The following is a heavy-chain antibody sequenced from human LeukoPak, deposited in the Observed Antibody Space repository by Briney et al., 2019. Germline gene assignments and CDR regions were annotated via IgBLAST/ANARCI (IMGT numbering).Heavy chain of an antibody. CDR3: ARRTYGVAAAGTNYYYYMDV. CDR1: GYSFTSYW. Sequence: ESLKISCKGSGYSFTSYWIGWVRQMPGKGLEWMGIIYPGDSDTRYSPSFQGQVTISADKSISTAYLQWSSLKASDTAMYYCARRTYGVAAAGTNYYYYMDVWGKGTTVTVSS. V-gene: IGHV5-51*01. CDR2: IYPGDSDT. J-gene: IGHJ6*03. D-gene: IGHD6-13*01.